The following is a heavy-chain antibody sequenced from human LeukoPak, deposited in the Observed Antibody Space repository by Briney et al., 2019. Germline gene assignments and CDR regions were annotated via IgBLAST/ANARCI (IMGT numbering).Heavy chain of an antibody. V-gene: IGHV4-59*08. CDR2: THYSGST. D-gene: IGHD3-10*01. CDR3: VRKGSSGFDY. CDR1: GGSISSYH. Sequence: PSETLSLTCTVSGGSISSYHWSWIRQPPGKGLEWIGYTHYSGSTNYNPSLKSRITMSVDTSKNEFSLELTSVTAADTAVFYCVRKGSSGFDYWGQGTLVTVSS. J-gene: IGHJ4*02.